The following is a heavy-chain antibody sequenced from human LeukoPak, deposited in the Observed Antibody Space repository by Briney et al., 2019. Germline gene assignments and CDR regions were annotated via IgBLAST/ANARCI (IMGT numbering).Heavy chain of an antibody. CDR3: ARDPPKEGYPY. CDR2: ISGGDGST. J-gene: IGHJ4*02. Sequence: GGSLRLSCAVSGFTFTSYAMSWVRQAPGKGLEWVSAISGGDGSTYYADSVKGRFTVSRDNSRDTLYLQMNSLRAEDTAVYYCARDPPKEGYPYWGQGTLVTVSS. V-gene: IGHV3-23*01. CDR1: GFTFTSYA. D-gene: IGHD1-1*01.